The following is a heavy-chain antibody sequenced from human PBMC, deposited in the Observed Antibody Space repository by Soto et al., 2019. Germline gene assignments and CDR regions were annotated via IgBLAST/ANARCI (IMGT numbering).Heavy chain of an antibody. CDR1: GYSISSGYY. Sequence: PSETLSLTCTVSGYSISSGYYWGWIRQPPGKGLEWIGSIYHSGSSYYNPSLKSRVTILVDTSKNQFSLKLSSVTAADTAVYNCARQLFSSDYFYYFDYWGQGALVTV. J-gene: IGHJ4*02. V-gene: IGHV4-38-2*02. CDR3: ARQLFSSDYFYYFDY. CDR2: IYHSGSS. D-gene: IGHD6-19*01.